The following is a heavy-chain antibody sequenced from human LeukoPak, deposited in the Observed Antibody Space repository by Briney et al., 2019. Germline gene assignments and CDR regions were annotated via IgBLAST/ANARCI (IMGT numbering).Heavy chain of an antibody. CDR1: GFTFSTYW. V-gene: IGHV3-7*01. Sequence: RGSLRLSCAASGFTFSTYWMSWVHQAPGKGLEWVANIKEDGSEKYYVDSVKGRFTISRDNAKNSLYLQMNSLRAEDTAVYYCARDTSGYDGDYYYAMDVWGQGTTVTVSS. CDR2: IKEDGSEK. CDR3: ARDTSGYDGDYYYAMDV. D-gene: IGHD5-12*01. J-gene: IGHJ6*02.